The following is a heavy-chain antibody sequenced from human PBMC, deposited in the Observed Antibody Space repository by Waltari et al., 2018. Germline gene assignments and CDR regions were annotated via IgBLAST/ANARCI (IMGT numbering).Heavy chain of an antibody. V-gene: IGHV4-39*01. J-gene: IGHJ3*02. CDR1: GGSISSSSYY. Sequence: QLQLQESGPGLVKPSETLSLTCTVSGGSISSSSYYWGWIRPPPGKGLEWFGSIYYSGSTDYNPSLKSRVTISVDTSKNQFSLKLSSVTAADTAVYYCASGSAFDIWGQGTMVTVSS. CDR2: IYYSGST. CDR3: ASGSAFDI.